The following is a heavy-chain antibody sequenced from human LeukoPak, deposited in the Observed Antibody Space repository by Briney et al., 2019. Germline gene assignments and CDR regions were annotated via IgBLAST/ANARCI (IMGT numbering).Heavy chain of an antibody. J-gene: IGHJ3*01. V-gene: IGHV3-23*01. CDR1: GFTFSSYA. D-gene: IGHD1-26*01. CDR3: AKAFRIVGIGNPDDAFDV. CDR2: ISGSGGST. Sequence: GGSLRLSCAASGFTFSSYAMSWVRQAPGKGLEWVSTISGSGGSTYYADSVKGRFTISRDNSENTLYLQLNSLRAEDSGIYYCAKAFRIVGIGNPDDAFDVWGQGTVVTVS.